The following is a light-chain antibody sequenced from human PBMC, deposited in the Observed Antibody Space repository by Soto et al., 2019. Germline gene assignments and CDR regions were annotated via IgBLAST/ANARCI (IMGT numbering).Light chain of an antibody. CDR1: QSISNW. V-gene: IGKV1-5*01. J-gene: IGKJ1*01. CDR2: DAS. CDR3: QKYSSYST. Sequence: DIQMTQSPSSLSASVGDRVTITCRASQSISNWLAWYQQKPGKAPKLLIDDASTLEGGVPSRFSGGGFGTDFTHTISSLQPDDFEAYYCQKYSSYSTFGQGTKVDMK.